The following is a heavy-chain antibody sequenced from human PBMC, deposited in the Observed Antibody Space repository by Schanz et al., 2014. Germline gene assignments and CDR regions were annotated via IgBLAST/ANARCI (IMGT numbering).Heavy chain of an antibody. CDR2: INPNSGDT. CDR1: GYTFAVYY. V-gene: IGHV1-2*02. D-gene: IGHD3-3*01. J-gene: IGHJ4*02. Sequence: QVQLLQSGAEVKKPGASVKVSCKASGYTFAVYYIHWVRQAPGQGLEFMGWINPNSGDTEYGQQFEGRVTLTRDTSISTAYMELSRLTSDDTAIYYCARDDRFLEWSLLDYWGQGTLVTVSS. CDR3: ARDDRFLEWSLLDY.